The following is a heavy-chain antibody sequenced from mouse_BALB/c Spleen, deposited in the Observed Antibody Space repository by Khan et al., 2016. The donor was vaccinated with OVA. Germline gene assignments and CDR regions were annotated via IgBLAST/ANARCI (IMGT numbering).Heavy chain of an antibody. CDR1: GYTFRNNG. D-gene: IGHD2-14*01. CDR3: TSVGYNGTMDS. J-gene: IGHJ4*01. Sequence: QIQLVQSGPELKKPGETVKISCKASGYTFRNNGMNWVKQAPGKGLKWMGWINTYTGEPTYADDFKGRFAFSLETSANTAYLQINNLKNEDTATYCGTSVGYNGTMDSWGQGTSVTVSS. V-gene: IGHV9-3-1*01. CDR2: INTYTGEP.